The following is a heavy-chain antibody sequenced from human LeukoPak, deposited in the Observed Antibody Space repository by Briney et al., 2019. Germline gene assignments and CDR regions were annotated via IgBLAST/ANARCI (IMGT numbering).Heavy chain of an antibody. Sequence: PGGSLRLSCAASDSTFNKDWMNWVRQAPGKGLEWVGRIKSTVDGGTTDYAAPVKGRFTISRDDSKNTLYLQMNSLKTDDTALYYCTTRRVDTGVVTGDFWGQGTLVTVSS. D-gene: IGHD2-21*02. CDR3: TTRRVDTGVVTGDF. CDR1: DSTFNKDW. V-gene: IGHV3-15*07. J-gene: IGHJ4*02. CDR2: IKSTVDGGTT.